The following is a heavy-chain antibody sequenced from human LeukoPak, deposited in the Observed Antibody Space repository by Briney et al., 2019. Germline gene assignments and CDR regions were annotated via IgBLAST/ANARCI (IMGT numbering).Heavy chain of an antibody. CDR2: ISWNSGSI. V-gene: IGHV3-9*01. CDR3: AKDGASSSWYNYWFDP. D-gene: IGHD6-13*01. Sequence: PGGSLRLSCAASGFTFDDYAMHWVRQAPGKGLEWVSGISWNSGSIGYADSVKGRFTISRDNAKNSLYLQMNSLRAEDTALYYCAKDGASSSWYNYWFDPWGQGTLVTVSS. CDR1: GFTFDDYA. J-gene: IGHJ5*02.